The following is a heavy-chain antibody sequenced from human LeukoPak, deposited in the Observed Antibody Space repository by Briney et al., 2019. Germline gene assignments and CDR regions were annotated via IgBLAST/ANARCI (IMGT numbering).Heavy chain of an antibody. CDR2: ISGSGGST. J-gene: IGHJ4*02. CDR3: ARYYDSSGLDY. V-gene: IGHV3-23*01. D-gene: IGHD3-22*01. Sequence: GGTLRLSCAASGFTFSSYGMSWVRQAPGKGLEWVSAISGSGGSTYYADSVKGRFTISRDNSKNTLYLQMNSLRAEDTAVYYCARYYDSSGLDYWGQGTLVTVSS. CDR1: GFTFSSYG.